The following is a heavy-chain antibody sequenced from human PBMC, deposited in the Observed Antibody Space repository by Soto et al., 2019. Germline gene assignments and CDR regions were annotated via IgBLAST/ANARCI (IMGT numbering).Heavy chain of an antibody. CDR2: ISPGGGRI. J-gene: IGHJ4*02. D-gene: IGHD6-19*01. CDR3: TKSADSAGWGVDF. CDR1: VFMFDSYA. V-gene: IGHV3-48*02. Sequence: PGGSLRLSCVASVFMFDSYAMNWVRQAPGKGLEWVSYISPGGGRIYYAESLKGRITISRDNARNSLSLQMNILSDEDTAVYYCTKSADSAGWGVDFWGQGTLVTVSS.